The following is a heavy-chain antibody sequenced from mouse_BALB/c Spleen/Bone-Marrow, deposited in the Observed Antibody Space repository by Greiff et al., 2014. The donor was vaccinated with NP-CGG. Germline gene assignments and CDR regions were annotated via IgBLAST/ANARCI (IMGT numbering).Heavy chain of an antibody. CDR1: GYTFTSYW. Sequence: VQLQQSGAELARPGASVKLSYKASGYTFTSYWMQWVKQRPGQGLEWIGAIYPGDGDTRYTQKFKGKATLTADKSSSTAYMQLSSLASEDSAVYYCARSEGNYAMDYWGQGTSVTVSS. V-gene: IGHV1-87*01. CDR3: ARSEGNYAMDY. J-gene: IGHJ4*01. CDR2: IYPGDGDT.